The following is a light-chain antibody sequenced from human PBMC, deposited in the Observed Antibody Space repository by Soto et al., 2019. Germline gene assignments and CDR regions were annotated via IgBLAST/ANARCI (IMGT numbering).Light chain of an antibody. Sequence: QSALTQPRSVSGSPGQSVTISCTGTSSDVGGYNYVSWYQQHPGKVPKVMIYDVSKRPSGVPDRFSGSKSGNKASLTISGLQAEDDADYYCCSYAGSYTVVFGGGTKLTVL. CDR3: CSYAGSYTVV. CDR1: SSDVGGYNY. V-gene: IGLV2-11*01. CDR2: DVS. J-gene: IGLJ2*01.